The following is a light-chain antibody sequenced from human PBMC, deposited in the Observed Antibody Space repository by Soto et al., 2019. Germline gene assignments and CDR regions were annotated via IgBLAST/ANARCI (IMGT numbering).Light chain of an antibody. Sequence: QSVLTQPPSGSGAPGQRVTISCTGSNSNIGADYEVYWYQQFPGTAPKLLISNNTNRPSGVPDRFSGSRSGTSASLAITGLQSEDEADYYCQSFDSSLTGPIFGVGTKLTVL. CDR2: NNT. V-gene: IGLV1-40*01. J-gene: IGLJ2*01. CDR1: NSNIGADYE. CDR3: QSFDSSLTGPI.